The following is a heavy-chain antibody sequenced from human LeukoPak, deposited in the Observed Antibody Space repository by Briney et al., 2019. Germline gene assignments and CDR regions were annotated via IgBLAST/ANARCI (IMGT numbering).Heavy chain of an antibody. CDR3: AKGPTLTTVED. V-gene: IGHV3-9*01. J-gene: IGHJ4*02. CDR1: GFTFDDYA. D-gene: IGHD4-23*01. Sequence: GGSLRLSCAASGFTFDDYAMHWVRQAPGKGLEWVSGISWNSGSIGYADSVKGRFTISRDNAKNSLYLQMNSLRAEDTALYYCAKGPTLTTVEDWGQGTLVTVSS. CDR2: ISWNSGSI.